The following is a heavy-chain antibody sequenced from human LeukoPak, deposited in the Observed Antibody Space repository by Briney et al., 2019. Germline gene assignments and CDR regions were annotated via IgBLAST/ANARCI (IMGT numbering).Heavy chain of an antibody. J-gene: IGHJ4*02. CDR1: GYSISSGYY. CDR3: ARDRRQQLVTFDF. V-gene: IGHV4-38-2*02. CDR2: ISQSGNT. D-gene: IGHD6-13*01. Sequence: SETLSLTCAVSGYSISSGYYWGWIRQPPGKGLEWIGSISQSGNTYYNPSLKSRVTISVDTSKNRFSLKLSSVTAADMAVYYCARDRRQQLVTFDFWGQGTPVTVSS.